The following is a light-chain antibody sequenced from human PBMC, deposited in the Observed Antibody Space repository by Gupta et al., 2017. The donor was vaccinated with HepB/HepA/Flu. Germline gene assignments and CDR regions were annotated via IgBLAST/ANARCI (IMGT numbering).Light chain of an antibody. CDR3: QKTYDTPRT. CDR1: QRISSY. Sequence: DIQMTQSPSSLSASVGDRVTITCRASQRISSYLNWYQQKPGKAPELLIYAASTLQTGVPSRFSGSGSGTDFTLTVSSRQPEDFAAYYCQKTYDTPRTFGGGTKVEIK. CDR2: AAS. V-gene: IGKV1-39*01. J-gene: IGKJ4*01.